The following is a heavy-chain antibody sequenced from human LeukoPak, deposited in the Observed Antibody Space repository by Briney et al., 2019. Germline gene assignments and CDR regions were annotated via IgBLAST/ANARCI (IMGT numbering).Heavy chain of an antibody. V-gene: IGHV3-30-3*01. Sequence: GRSLRLSCAASGFTFSSYAMHWVRQAPGKGLAWVAVISYDGSNKYYADSVKGRFTISRDNSKNTLYLQMNSLRAEDTAVYNCARETYDFWSGYYAPNYYCYGMDVWGQGTTVTVSS. CDR2: ISYDGSNK. CDR3: ARETYDFWSGYYAPNYYCYGMDV. J-gene: IGHJ6*02. CDR1: GFTFSSYA. D-gene: IGHD3-3*01.